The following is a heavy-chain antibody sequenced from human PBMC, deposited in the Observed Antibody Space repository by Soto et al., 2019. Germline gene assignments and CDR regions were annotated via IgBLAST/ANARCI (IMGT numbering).Heavy chain of an antibody. CDR2: ISGSGGST. D-gene: IGHD4-17*01. J-gene: IGHJ4*02. CDR1: GFTFSSYA. CDR3: AKSKDYGDGPPFDY. V-gene: IGHV3-23*01. Sequence: GGSLRLSCAASGFTFSSYATSWVRQAPGKGLEWVSAISGSGGSTYYADSVKGRFTISRDNSKNTLYLQMNSLRAEDTAVYYCAKSKDYGDGPPFDYWGQGTLVTVSS.